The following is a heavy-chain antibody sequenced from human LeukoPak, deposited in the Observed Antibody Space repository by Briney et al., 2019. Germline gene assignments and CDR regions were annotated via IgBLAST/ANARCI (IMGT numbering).Heavy chain of an antibody. D-gene: IGHD1-7*01. CDR3: ATGITGTTRWFDP. V-gene: IGHV4-34*01. Sequence: KPSETLSLTCAVYGGSFSGYYWSWIRQPPGKGLEWIGEINHSGSTNYNPSLKSRVTISVDTSKNQFSLKLSSVTAADTAVYYCATGITGTTRWFDPWGQGTLDTVSS. CDR2: INHSGST. J-gene: IGHJ5*02. CDR1: GGSFSGYY.